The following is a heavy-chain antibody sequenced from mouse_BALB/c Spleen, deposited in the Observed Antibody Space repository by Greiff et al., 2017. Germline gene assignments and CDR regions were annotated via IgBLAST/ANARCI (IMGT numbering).Heavy chain of an antibody. D-gene: IGHD4-1*01. J-gene: IGHJ3*01. CDR1: GFSLTSYG. V-gene: IGHV2-2*02. CDR2: IWSGGST. CDR3: ARRLTGKGFAY. Sequence: VQLQQSGPGLVQPSQSLSITCTVSGFSLTSYGVHWVRQSPGKGLEWLGVIWSGGSTDYNAAFISRLSISKDNSKSQVFFKMNSLQANDTDIYYCARRLTGKGFAYWGQGTLVTVSA.